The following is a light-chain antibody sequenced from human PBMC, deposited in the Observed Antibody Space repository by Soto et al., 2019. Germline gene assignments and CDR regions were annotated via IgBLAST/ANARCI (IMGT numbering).Light chain of an antibody. CDR1: QSVDTN. V-gene: IGKV3D-15*01. Sequence: EIVMTQSPATLSVSSGERATLSCRASQSVDTNLAWYQQKPGQAPRLLIYVASRRATGIPDRFSGSGSGTEFTLTISSLQSEDFAVYYCQQYNNWSPYTFGQGTKLEIK. J-gene: IGKJ2*01. CDR3: QQYNNWSPYT. CDR2: VAS.